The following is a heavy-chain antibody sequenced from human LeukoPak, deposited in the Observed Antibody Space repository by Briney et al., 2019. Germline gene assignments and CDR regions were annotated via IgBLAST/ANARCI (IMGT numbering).Heavy chain of an antibody. J-gene: IGHJ4*02. CDR1: GGSISSYY. Sequence: SETLSLTCTVSGGSISSYYWSWIRQPPGKGLEWIGYIYYSGSTNYNPSLKSRVTISVDTSKNQFSLRLSSVTAADTAVYYCAREAESYYDSSGYYRQYNIFDHWGQGTLVTVSS. D-gene: IGHD3-22*01. CDR2: IYYSGST. CDR3: AREAESYYDSSGYYRQYNIFDH. V-gene: IGHV4-59*01.